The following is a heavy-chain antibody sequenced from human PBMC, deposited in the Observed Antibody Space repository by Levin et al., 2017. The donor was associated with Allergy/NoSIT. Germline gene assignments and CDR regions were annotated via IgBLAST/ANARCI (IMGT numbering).Heavy chain of an antibody. CDR1: GDSISSGGYS. CDR2: IYPSGTT. V-gene: IGHV4-30-2*01. D-gene: IGHD2-2*02. CDR3: ARAVIASIGDWFDT. J-gene: IGHJ5*02. Sequence: SQTLSLPCTVSGDSISSGGYSWSWIRQPPGKGLEWIGHIYPSGTTYYNPSLKSRVTISVDRSKNQFSLNLTSVTAADTAVYYCARAVIASIGDWFDTWGQGTLVTVSS.